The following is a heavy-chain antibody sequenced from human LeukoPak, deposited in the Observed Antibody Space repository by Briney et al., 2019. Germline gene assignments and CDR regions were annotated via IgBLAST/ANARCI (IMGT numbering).Heavy chain of an antibody. CDR2: IRKKSNSYTT. D-gene: IGHD1-20*01. CDR1: GFTFSDYF. J-gene: IGHJ3*01. V-gene: IGHV3-72*01. CDR3: ARVSAITGATDALDF. Sequence: GGSPRLSCAASGFTFSDYFMDWVRQAPGKGLEWVGRIRKKSNSYTTEYAASVKGRFTFSRDDSKNSLYLQMNSLETEDTAVYYCARVSAITGATDALDFWGQGTMVTVSS.